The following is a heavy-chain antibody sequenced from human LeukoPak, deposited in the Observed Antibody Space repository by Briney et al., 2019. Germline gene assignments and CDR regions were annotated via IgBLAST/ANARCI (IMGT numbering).Heavy chain of an antibody. CDR2: INHSGST. CDR3: ARERYSSSWYDY. V-gene: IGHV4-34*01. D-gene: IGHD6-13*01. CDR1: GGSFSGYY. Sequence: SETLSLTCAVYGGSFSGYYWSWIRQPPGKGPEWIGEINHSGSTNYNPSLKSRVTISVDTSKNQFSLKLSSVTATDTAVCYCARERYSSSWYDYWGQGTLVTVSS. J-gene: IGHJ4*02.